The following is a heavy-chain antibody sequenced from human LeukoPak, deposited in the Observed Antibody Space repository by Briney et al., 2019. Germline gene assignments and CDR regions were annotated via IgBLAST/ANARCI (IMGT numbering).Heavy chain of an antibody. J-gene: IGHJ4*02. CDR1: GGSISSGSYY. CDR2: IYTIGST. CDR3: ARGRARPYYYDSSGYTLAYFDY. Sequence: SQTLSLTCTVSGGSISSGSYYWSWIRQPAGKGLEWIGRIYTIGSTNYNPSLKSRVTISVDTSKNQFSLKLSSVTAADTAVYYCARGRARPYYYDSSGYTLAYFDYWGQGTLVTVSS. V-gene: IGHV4-61*02. D-gene: IGHD3-22*01.